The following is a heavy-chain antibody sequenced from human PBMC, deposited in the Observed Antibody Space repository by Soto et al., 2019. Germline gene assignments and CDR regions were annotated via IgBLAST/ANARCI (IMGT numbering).Heavy chain of an antibody. Sequence: GGSLRLSCAASGFTFSSYAMSWVRQAPGKGLEWVSAISGSGGSTYYADSVKGRFTISRDNSKNTLYLQMNSLRAEDTAVYYCAKDRSGWYASSHWDYYYGMDVWGQGTTVTVSS. CDR3: AKDRSGWYASSHWDYYYGMDV. J-gene: IGHJ6*02. D-gene: IGHD6-19*01. V-gene: IGHV3-23*01. CDR2: ISGSGGST. CDR1: GFTFSSYA.